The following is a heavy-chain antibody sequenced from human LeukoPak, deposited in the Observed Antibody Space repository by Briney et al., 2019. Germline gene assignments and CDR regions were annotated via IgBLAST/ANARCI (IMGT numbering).Heavy chain of an antibody. D-gene: IGHD1-26*01. CDR1: GGSISGSSYY. Sequence: SETLSLTCTVSGGSISGSSYYWGWIRQPPGKGLEWIGSIYYSGGTYYNPSLKSRVTISVDTSKNQFSLKLSSVTAADTAVYYCAREEVVGGVPCSFDYWGQGTLVTVSS. CDR2: IYYSGGT. J-gene: IGHJ4*02. CDR3: AREEVVGGVPCSFDY. V-gene: IGHV4-39*07.